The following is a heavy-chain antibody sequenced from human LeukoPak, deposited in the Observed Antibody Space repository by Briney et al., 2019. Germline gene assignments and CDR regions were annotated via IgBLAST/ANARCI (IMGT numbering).Heavy chain of an antibody. V-gene: IGHV1-2*02. Sequence: ASVKVSCKASGYTFTGYYMHWVRQAPGQGLEWMGWINPNSGGTNYAQNFQGRLTMTSDTSIIPAYMELSRLRSDDTPVYYCARAPNCNYGMVFDYWGQGTLVTVSS. CDR1: GYTFTGYY. CDR2: INPNSGGT. CDR3: ARAPNCNYGMVFDY. D-gene: IGHD1-7*01. J-gene: IGHJ4*02.